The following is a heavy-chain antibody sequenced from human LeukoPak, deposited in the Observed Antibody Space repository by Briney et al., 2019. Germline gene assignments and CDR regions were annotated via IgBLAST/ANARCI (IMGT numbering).Heavy chain of an antibody. D-gene: IGHD6-13*01. CDR2: IYYSGST. V-gene: IGHV4-31*03. Sequence: NPSETLSLTCTVSGGSISSGGYYWSWIRQHPGKGLEWIGYIYYSGSTYYNPSLKSRVTISVDTSKNQFSLKLSSVTAADTAVYYCARESDSSSVGYWGQGTLVTVSS. CDR3: ARESDSSSVGY. CDR1: GGSISSGGYY. J-gene: IGHJ4*02.